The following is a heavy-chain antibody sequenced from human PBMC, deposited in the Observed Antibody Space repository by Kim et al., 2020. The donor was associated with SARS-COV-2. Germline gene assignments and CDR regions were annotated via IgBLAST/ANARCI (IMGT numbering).Heavy chain of an antibody. D-gene: IGHD1-26*01. J-gene: IGHJ4*02. V-gene: IGHV1-3*01. CDR2: INAGSGNT. CDR3: ARDGLYSGVAHGGDPFDY. Sequence: ASVKVSCKASGYTFTTYAMHWVRQAPGQRLEWMGWINAGSGNTKYSQKFQGRVTITSVTSATTVYMELSSLRSEDTAVYYCARDGLYSGVAHGGDPFDYWGQGTMVTVSS. CDR1: GYTFTTYA.